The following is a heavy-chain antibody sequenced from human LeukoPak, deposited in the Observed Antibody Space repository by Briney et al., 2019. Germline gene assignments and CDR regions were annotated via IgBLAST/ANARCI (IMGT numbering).Heavy chain of an antibody. Sequence: GGSLRLSCAASGFTFSSYAMSWVRQAPGKGLEWVSSVSGSGGSTYYADSVKGRFTISRDNFKSTLFLQMNSLRAEDTAVYYCAKSSYYDSSGYCREYYFDYWGQGTLVTVSS. CDR3: AKSSYYDSSGYCREYYFDY. CDR2: VSGSGGST. V-gene: IGHV3-23*01. CDR1: GFTFSSYA. J-gene: IGHJ4*02. D-gene: IGHD3-22*01.